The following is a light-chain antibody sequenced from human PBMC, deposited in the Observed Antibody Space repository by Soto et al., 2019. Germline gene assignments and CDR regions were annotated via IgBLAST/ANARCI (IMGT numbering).Light chain of an antibody. Sequence: DIPLTQSPSFLSASVGDRVTITCRASQGVSNYLAWYQQNPGTVPKLLIYAASTLQSGGPSRFSGSGSGAEFTLTISSLQPEDFATYYCQQFKSFPITFGGGTRVEI. CDR2: AAS. CDR1: QGVSNY. CDR3: QQFKSFPIT. J-gene: IGKJ4*01. V-gene: IGKV1-9*01.